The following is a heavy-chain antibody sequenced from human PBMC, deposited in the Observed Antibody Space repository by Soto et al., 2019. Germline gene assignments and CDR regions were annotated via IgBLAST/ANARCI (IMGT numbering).Heavy chain of an antibody. CDR1: ACTFTSYG. CDR2: SSADNGKT. V-gene: IGHV1-18*01. D-gene: IGHD6-19*01. J-gene: IGHJ4*02. CDR3: ARDPLYSSRWYHSGVSKGYFDY. Sequence: ASAKVSCKASACTFTSYGSSWGRQAPGEGREGMGWSSADNGKTNYAQKLQDRVTTTTDTSTSTAYMEMRSLSSDDTAVYYCARDPLYSSRWYHSGVSKGYFDYWGQGPLVTVS.